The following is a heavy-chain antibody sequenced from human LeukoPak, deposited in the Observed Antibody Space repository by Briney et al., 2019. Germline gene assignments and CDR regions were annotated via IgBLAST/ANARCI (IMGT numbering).Heavy chain of an antibody. CDR1: GFTFSSYA. CDR3: AKDPMVCGYNAGSSGDAFDI. D-gene: IGHD5-24*01. Sequence: GGSLRLSCAASGFTFSSYAMSWVRQAPGKGLEWVSAISGSGGSTYYADSVKGRFTISRDKSKNTLYLPMNSLNAEDTAVYYCAKDPMVCGYNAGSSGDAFDIWGEGTMGTVSS. J-gene: IGHJ3*02. V-gene: IGHV3-23*01. CDR2: ISGSGGST.